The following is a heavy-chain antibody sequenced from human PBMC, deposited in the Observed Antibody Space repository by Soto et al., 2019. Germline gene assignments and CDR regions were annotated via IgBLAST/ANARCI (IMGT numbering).Heavy chain of an antibody. CDR1: GFSLSTSGVG. V-gene: IGHV2-5*01. Sequence: GPTLVNPTQTLTLTCTFSGFSLSTSGVGVGWIRQPPGKALEWLALIYWNDDKRYSPSLKSRLTITKDTSKNQVVLTMTNMDPADTATYYCAQAIAAAGTSWFDPWGQGNLVTVSS. CDR3: AQAIAAAGTSWFDP. CDR2: IYWNDDK. J-gene: IGHJ5*02. D-gene: IGHD6-13*01.